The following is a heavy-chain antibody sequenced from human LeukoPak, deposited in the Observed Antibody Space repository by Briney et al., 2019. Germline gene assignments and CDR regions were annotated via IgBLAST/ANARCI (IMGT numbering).Heavy chain of an antibody. V-gene: IGHV3-48*03. D-gene: IGHD6-13*01. Sequence: PGGSLRLSCAASGFTFSSYEMNWVRQAPGKGLEWVSYISSSGSTIYYADSVKGRFTISRDNAKNSLYLQMNSLRAEDTAVYYCARASSSGVSVDWFDPWGQGTLVTVSS. CDR2: ISSSGSTI. CDR3: ARASSSGVSVDWFDP. J-gene: IGHJ5*02. CDR1: GFTFSSYE.